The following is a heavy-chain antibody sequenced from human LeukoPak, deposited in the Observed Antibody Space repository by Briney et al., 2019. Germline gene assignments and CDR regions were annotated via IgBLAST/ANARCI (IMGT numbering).Heavy chain of an antibody. CDR1: GYTFTSSG. V-gene: IGHV1-18*01. CDR2: ISVYNGNT. D-gene: IGHD1-26*01. CDR3: ARSGGTYLPDAFDI. Sequence: ASVKVSCKASGYTFTSSGISWVRQAPGKGLEWMGWISVYNGNTKYAQKVQGRVTMTTDTSTTTTYMELRSLRSDDTAVYYCARSGGTYLPDAFDIWGQGTMVTVSS. J-gene: IGHJ3*02.